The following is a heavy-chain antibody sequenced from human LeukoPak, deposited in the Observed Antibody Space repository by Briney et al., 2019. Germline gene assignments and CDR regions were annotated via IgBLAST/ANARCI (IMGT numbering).Heavy chain of an antibody. CDR3: ARERHDTTTSFGDY. Sequence: ASVKVSCKVSGYTFTSYYIHWVRQAPGQGLEWMGIVNPTSGRTTYAQKFQGRVTMTRDTSTSTVYMELSSLRSEDTAVYYCARERHDTTTSFGDYWGQGTLVTVSS. J-gene: IGHJ4*02. CDR2: VNPTSGRT. V-gene: IGHV1-46*01. CDR1: GYTFTSYY. D-gene: IGHD3-16*01.